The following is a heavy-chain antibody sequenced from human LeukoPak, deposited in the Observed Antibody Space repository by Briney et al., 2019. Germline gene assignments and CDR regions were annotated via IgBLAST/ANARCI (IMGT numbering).Heavy chain of an antibody. V-gene: IGHV1-69*05. D-gene: IGHD5-24*01. Sequence: ASVKVSCKASGGTFSSYAISWVRQAPGRGLEWMGGIIPIFGTANYAQKFQGRVTITTDESTSTAYMELSSLRSEDTAVYYCARSGRRIEMATSFDYWGQGTLVTVSS. CDR3: ARSGRRIEMATSFDY. CDR1: GGTFSSYA. CDR2: IIPIFGTA. J-gene: IGHJ4*02.